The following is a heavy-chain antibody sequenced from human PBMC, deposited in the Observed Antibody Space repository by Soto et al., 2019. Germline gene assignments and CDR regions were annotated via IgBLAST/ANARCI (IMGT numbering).Heavy chain of an antibody. CDR1: GGTFSSYA. CDR2: IIPIFGTA. V-gene: IGHV1-69*06. Sequence: GASVKVSCKAPGGTFSSYAISWVRQAPGQGLEWMGGIIPIFGTANYAQKFQGRVTITADKSTSTAYMELSSLRSEDTAVYYCAREGQGSGWFETNWFDPWGQGTLVTVSS. J-gene: IGHJ5*02. D-gene: IGHD6-19*01. CDR3: AREGQGSGWFETNWFDP.